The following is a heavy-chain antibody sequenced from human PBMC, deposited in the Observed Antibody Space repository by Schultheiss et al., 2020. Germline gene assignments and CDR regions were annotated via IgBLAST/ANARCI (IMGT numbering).Heavy chain of an antibody. Sequence: PLSPTCAVYGGSFSGYYWSWIRQPPGKGLEWIGEINHSGSTNYNPSLKSRVTISVDTSKNQFSLKLSSVTAADTAVYYCARGRAWRYGMDVWGQGTTVTVAS. CDR3: ARGRAWRYGMDV. D-gene: IGHD1-1*01. J-gene: IGHJ6*02. CDR1: GGSFSGYY. V-gene: IGHV4-34*01. CDR2: INHSGST.